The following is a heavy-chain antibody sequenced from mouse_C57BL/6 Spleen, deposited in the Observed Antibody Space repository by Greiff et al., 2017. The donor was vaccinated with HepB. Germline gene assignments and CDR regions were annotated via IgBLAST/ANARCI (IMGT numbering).Heavy chain of an antibody. CDR1: GYAFSSSW. CDR2: IYPGDGDT. J-gene: IGHJ1*03. V-gene: IGHV1-82*01. Sequence: VQLQQSGPELVKPGASVKISCKASGYAFSSSWMNWVKQRPGKGLEWIGRIYPGDGDTNYNGKFKGKATLTADKSSSTAYMQLSSLTSEDSAVYFGARRYYYGSSDWYFDVWGTGTTVTVSS. CDR3: ARRYYYGSSDWYFDV. D-gene: IGHD1-1*01.